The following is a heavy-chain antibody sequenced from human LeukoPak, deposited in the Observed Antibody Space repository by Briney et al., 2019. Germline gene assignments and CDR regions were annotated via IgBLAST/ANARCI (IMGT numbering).Heavy chain of an antibody. CDR1: GYSFTSYW. Sequence: GESLKISCKGSGYSFTSYWISWVRQMPGKGLEWMGIIYPGDSDTRYSPSYQGQVTLSADKSINTAYLQWSSLKASDTAMYYCARIAYSSSWYSGYWGQGTLVTVSS. V-gene: IGHV5-51*01. J-gene: IGHJ4*02. CDR2: IYPGDSDT. CDR3: ARIAYSSSWYSGY. D-gene: IGHD6-13*01.